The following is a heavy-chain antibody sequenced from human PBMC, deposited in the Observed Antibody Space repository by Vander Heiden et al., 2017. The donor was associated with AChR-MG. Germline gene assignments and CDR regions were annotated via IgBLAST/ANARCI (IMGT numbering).Heavy chain of an antibody. Sequence: QVQLVESGGGVVQPGRSLRLSCPASGFTFSSYGMHWVRQAPGKGLEWVAVISYDGSNKYYADSVKGRFTISRDNSKNTLYLQMNSLRAEDTAVYYCAKDPPQSRYNWNYYGMDVWGQGTTVTVSS. D-gene: IGHD1-20*01. CDR1: GFTFSSYG. V-gene: IGHV3-30*18. CDR3: AKDPPQSRYNWNYYGMDV. CDR2: ISYDGSNK. J-gene: IGHJ6*02.